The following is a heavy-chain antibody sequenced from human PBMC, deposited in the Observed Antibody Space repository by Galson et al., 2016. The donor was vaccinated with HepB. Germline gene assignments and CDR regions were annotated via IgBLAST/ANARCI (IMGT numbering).Heavy chain of an antibody. V-gene: IGHV4-39*01. D-gene: IGHD2-2*01. CDR1: GASVRSQSYS. J-gene: IGHJ4*02. CDR2: IFSSGDT. CDR3: ATAVVPAAIHY. Sequence: SETLSLTCTVSGASVRSQSYSWGWIRQPPGKGLDWIGSIFSSGDTYYNPSLNSRVTISVDTARNQLSLKLRSVTATDTAVYYCATAVVPAAIHYWGQGILVSVSS.